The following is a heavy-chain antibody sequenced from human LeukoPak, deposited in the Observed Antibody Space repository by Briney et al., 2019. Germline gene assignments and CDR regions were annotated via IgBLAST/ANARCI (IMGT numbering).Heavy chain of an antibody. J-gene: IGHJ4*02. D-gene: IGHD3-9*01. CDR3: ARDAGSGYDILTGYSGGFDY. V-gene: IGHV3-21*01. Sequence: GGSLRLSCAASGFTFSSYSMNWVRQAPGKGLEWVSSISSSSSYIYYADSVKGRFTISRDNAKNSLYLQMNSLRAEDTAVYYCARDAGSGYDILTGYSGGFDYWGQGTLVTVSS. CDR1: GFTFSSYS. CDR2: ISSSSSYI.